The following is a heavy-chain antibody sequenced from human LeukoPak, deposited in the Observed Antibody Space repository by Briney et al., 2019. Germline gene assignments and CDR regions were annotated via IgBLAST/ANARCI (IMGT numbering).Heavy chain of an antibody. Sequence: GGSLRLSCAASGFTFSSYSMNWVRQAPGKGLEWVSSISSSSSYIYYADSVKGRFTISRDNAKNSLYLQMNSLRAEDTAVYYCARDEPGGYDYFDYWGQGTLVTVSS. CDR1: GFTFSSYS. V-gene: IGHV3-21*01. J-gene: IGHJ4*02. D-gene: IGHD5-12*01. CDR3: ARDEPGGYDYFDY. CDR2: ISSSSSYI.